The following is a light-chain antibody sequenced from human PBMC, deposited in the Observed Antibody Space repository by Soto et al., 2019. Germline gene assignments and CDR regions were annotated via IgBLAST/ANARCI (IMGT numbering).Light chain of an antibody. CDR3: HQYDDGTYT. Sequence: IVMTQSPATLSVSPGERATLSCRASQSFXSNVAWYQQIPGQTPRLLXDGASTMDTGIPVRLSGSGSGTEFTLTISSLQSEDFAVYYCHQYDDGTYTFGQGTKVDIK. J-gene: IGKJ2*01. V-gene: IGKV3-15*01. CDR2: GAS. CDR1: QSFXSN.